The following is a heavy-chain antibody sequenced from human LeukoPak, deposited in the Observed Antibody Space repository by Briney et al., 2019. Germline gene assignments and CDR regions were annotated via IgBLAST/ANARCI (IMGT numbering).Heavy chain of an antibody. CDR3: ARVPFYDSSGYHP. Sequence: SETLSLTCAVYGGSFSGYYWRWIRQPPGKGLEWIGEINHSGSTNYNPSLKSRVTISVDTSKNQFSLKLSSVTAADTAVYYCARVPFYDSSGYHPWGQGTLVTVSS. CDR1: GGSFSGYY. J-gene: IGHJ5*02. CDR2: INHSGST. D-gene: IGHD3-22*01. V-gene: IGHV4-34*01.